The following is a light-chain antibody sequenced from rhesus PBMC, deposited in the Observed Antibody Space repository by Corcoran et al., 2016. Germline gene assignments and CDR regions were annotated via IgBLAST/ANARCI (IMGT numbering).Light chain of an antibody. CDR1: QGIRSS. CDR3: LQCSSSPYS. J-gene: IGKJ2*01. CDR2: RAS. V-gene: IGKV1-22*01. Sequence: DIQMTQSPSSLSAPVGAKFTISRPASQGIRSSLAWYQQNPGKDPNLLIYRASSLQSGVPSRLRGSGSGTDFTLTISRLKPEDFATYYCLQCSSSPYSFGQGTKVEIK.